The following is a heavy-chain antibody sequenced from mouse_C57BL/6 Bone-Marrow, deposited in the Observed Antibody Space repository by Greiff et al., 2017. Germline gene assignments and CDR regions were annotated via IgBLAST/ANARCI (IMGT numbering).Heavy chain of an antibody. CDR1: GFNIKDDY. D-gene: IGHD1-1*01. CDR2: IDPENGDT. J-gene: IGHJ2*01. V-gene: IGHV14-4*01. Sequence: VQLQQSGAELVRPGASVKLSCTASGFNIKDDYMHWVKQRPEQGLEWIGWIDPENGDTEYASKFQGKAPITADTSSNTAYLQLSSLTSEDTAVYYCTSYYYGSRWFDYWGQGTTLTVSS. CDR3: TSYYYGSRWFDY.